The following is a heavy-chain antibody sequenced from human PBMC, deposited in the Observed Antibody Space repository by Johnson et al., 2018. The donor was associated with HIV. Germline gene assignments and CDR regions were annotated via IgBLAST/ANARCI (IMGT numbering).Heavy chain of an antibody. CDR1: GFTFSYYG. J-gene: IGHJ3*02. D-gene: IGHD6-6*01. Sequence: QMQLVESGGGLVQPGGSLRLSCAAFGFTFSYYGMHWVRQAPGKGLEWVAFIRYDGDNKYYADSVKGRFTISRDNAKNSLYLQMNSLRAEDTALYYCAKDTTFSSSHAFDIWGQGTMVTVSS. CDR2: IRYDGDNK. V-gene: IGHV3-30*02. CDR3: AKDTTFSSSHAFDI.